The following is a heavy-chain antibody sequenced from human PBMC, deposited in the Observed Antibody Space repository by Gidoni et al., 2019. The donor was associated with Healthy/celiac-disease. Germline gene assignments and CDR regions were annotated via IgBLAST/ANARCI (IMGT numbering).Heavy chain of an antibody. CDR2: ISGSGGST. CDR1: GFTFSSSA. CDR3: ANQRWIPLWTDYWYFDL. D-gene: IGHD5-18*01. J-gene: IGHJ2*01. Sequence: EVQLVESGGGLVQPGGYLRLSCAASGFTFSSSAMCWVRQAQGKGLEWVSAISGSGGSTYYADSVKGRFTISRDNSKNTLYLQMNSLRAEDTALYYCANQRWIPLWTDYWYFDLWGRGTLVTVSS. V-gene: IGHV3-23*04.